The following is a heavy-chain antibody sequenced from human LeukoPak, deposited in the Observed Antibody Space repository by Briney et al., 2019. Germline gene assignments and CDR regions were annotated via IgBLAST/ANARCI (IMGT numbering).Heavy chain of an antibody. J-gene: IGHJ4*02. CDR1: GGTFSSYT. Sequence: ASVKVSCKASGGTFSSYTISWVRQAPGQGLEWMGRIIPILGIANYAQKFQGRVTITADESTSTAYMELSSLRSEDTAVYYCAIRGYCSSTSCYDDYWGQGTLVTVSS. D-gene: IGHD2-2*01. V-gene: IGHV1-69*02. CDR3: AIRGYCSSTSCYDDY. CDR2: IIPILGIA.